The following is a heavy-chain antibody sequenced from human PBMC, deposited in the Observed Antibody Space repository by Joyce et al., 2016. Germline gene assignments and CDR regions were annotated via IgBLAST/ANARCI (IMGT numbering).Heavy chain of an antibody. J-gene: IGHJ4*02. Sequence: QVQLVESGGGVVQPGRSLRLSCAASGLTLSNYGVHWVRQAPVKVLEWVAFISYDGIYKYYADSVKGRFTISRDNTKNTVFLEINSLRTEDTAVYYCAKILTATYSSGWFLDYWGQGTLVTVSS. D-gene: IGHD6-25*01. CDR1: GLTLSNYG. CDR2: ISYDGIYK. CDR3: AKILTATYSSGWFLDY. V-gene: IGHV3-30*18.